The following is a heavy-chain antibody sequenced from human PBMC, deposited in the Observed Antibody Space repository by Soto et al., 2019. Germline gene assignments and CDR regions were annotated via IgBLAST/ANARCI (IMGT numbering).Heavy chain of an antibody. D-gene: IGHD3-22*01. V-gene: IGHV1-18*01. CDR1: VYTFIRYG. Sequence: ASXKVSCKASVYTFIRYGITWVRQAPGQGLEWMGWISGYNDYTNYAQKLQGRVTMTADTSTRTVYMELRSLTSDDTGVYYCARGGYYDNDWEKLSYYGLDGWGQGTTVTVSS. CDR3: ARGGYYDNDWEKLSYYGLDG. J-gene: IGHJ6*02. CDR2: ISGYNDYT.